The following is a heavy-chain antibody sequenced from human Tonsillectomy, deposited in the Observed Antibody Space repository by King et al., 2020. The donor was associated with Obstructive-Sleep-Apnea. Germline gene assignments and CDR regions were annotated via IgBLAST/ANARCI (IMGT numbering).Heavy chain of an antibody. V-gene: IGHV3-48*01. CDR2: ISSSSSTI. D-gene: IGHD4-17*01. J-gene: IGHJ5*02. CDR1: GFTFSSYS. Sequence: VQLVESGGGLVQPGGSLRLSCAASGFTFSSYSMNWVRQAPGKGLEWVSYISSSSSTIYYADSVKGRFTISRDNAKNSLYLQMSSLRAEDTAVYYCARDYGDYRNWFDPWGQGTLVTVSS. CDR3: ARDYGDYRNWFDP.